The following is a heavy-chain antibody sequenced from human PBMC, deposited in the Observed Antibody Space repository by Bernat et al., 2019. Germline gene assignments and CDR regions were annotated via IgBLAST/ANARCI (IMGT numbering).Heavy chain of an antibody. CDR3: ARDGYSSSWELDY. CDR1: GFTFSSYG. D-gene: IGHD6-13*01. CDR2: IWYDGSNK. Sequence: QVQLVESGGGMVQPGGSLRLSCAASGFTFSSYGMHWVRQAPGKGLEWVAVIWYDGSNKYYADSVKGRFTISRDNSKNTLYLQMNSLRAEDTAVYYCARDGYSSSWELDYWGQGTLVTVSS. J-gene: IGHJ4*02. V-gene: IGHV3-33*01.